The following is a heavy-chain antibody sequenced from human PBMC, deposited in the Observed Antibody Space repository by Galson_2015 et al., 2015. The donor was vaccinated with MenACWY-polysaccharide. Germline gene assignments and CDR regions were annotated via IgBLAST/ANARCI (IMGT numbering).Heavy chain of an antibody. D-gene: IGHD6-6*01. V-gene: IGHV3-23*01. CDR1: GFTFSNYA. Sequence: SLRLSCAASGFTFSNYAMSWVRQAPGKGLEWVSAVSDSGDVTFYADSVKGRFTISRDNSKNTLFLQMNSLRAEDTALYYCAIAHIAARPDRRMVYFYYMDVWGKGTPVTVSS. CDR2: VSDSGDVT. CDR3: AIAHIAARPDRRMVYFYYMDV. J-gene: IGHJ6*03.